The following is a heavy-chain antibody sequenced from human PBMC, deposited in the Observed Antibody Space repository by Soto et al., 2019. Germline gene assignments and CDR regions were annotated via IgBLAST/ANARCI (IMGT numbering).Heavy chain of an antibody. V-gene: IGHV3-33*01. CDR2: IWYDGSNK. D-gene: IGHD4-17*01. CDR1: GFTFSSYG. J-gene: IGHJ6*02. CDR3: ARGGVHDYGTYYYYGMDV. Sequence: GGSLRLSCAASGFTFSSYGMHWVRQAPGKGLEWVAVIWYDGSNKYYADSVKGRFTISRDNSKNTLYLQMNSLRAEDTAVYYCARGGVHDYGTYYYYGMDVWGQGTTVTVSS.